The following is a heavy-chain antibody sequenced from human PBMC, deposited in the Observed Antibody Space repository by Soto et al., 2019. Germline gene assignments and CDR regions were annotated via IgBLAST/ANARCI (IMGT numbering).Heavy chain of an antibody. CDR1: GGSIRSGGYY. V-gene: IGHV4-31*03. CDR2: IYYSGST. CDR3: ATHIPYGDLPYFDY. Sequence: QVQLQESGPGLVKPSQTLSLTCTVSGGSIRSGGYYWSWIRQHPGKGLEWIGYIYYSGSTYYNPSLKSRVTISVDTSKNQFSLKLSSVTAADTAVYYCATHIPYGDLPYFDYWGQGTLVTVSS. D-gene: IGHD4-17*01. J-gene: IGHJ4*02.